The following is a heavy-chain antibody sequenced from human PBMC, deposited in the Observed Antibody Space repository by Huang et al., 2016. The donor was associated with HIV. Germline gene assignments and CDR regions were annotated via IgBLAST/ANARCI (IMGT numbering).Heavy chain of an antibody. Sequence: QVQLQEPGPGLVNPSETLYLTCTVSGVSVSIGSYYWTWIRQPPGRGLEWIGYIYYSGSNNYSPFLKSRVTISVDTSKNQFSLKLSSVTAADTAVYYCARVDLLLGKYGDYEENAFDIWGQGTMVTVSS. V-gene: IGHV4-61*01. CDR3: ARVDLLLGKYGDYEENAFDI. D-gene: IGHD4-17*01. J-gene: IGHJ3*02. CDR2: IYYSGSN. CDR1: GVSVSIGSYY.